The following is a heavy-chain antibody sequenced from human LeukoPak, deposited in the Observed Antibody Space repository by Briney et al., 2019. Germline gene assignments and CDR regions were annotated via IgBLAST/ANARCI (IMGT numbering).Heavy chain of an antibody. CDR2: INHSGTK. Sequence: PSETLSLTCVLYGGSFTDYYWSWVRQSPGKGLEWIGEINHSGTKRYNLSLKSRLIMSIDTSKNQFSLKLSSVTAADTAVYYCARHNYGGNSIFDYWGQGTLVTVSS. CDR3: ARHNYGGNSIFDY. V-gene: IGHV4-34*01. J-gene: IGHJ4*02. CDR1: GGSFTDYY. D-gene: IGHD4-23*01.